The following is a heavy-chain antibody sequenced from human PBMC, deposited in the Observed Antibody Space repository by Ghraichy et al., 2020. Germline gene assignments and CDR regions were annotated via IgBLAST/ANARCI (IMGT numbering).Heavy chain of an antibody. Sequence: SVKVSCKTSRAPFCTSVTPWNLLSRVLRLDWMGGIIPIFGTANYAQKFQGRVTITADESTSTAYMELSSLRSEDTAVYYCARVVVVPAARMDVWGQWTTNAVSS. V-gene: IGHV1-69*13. CDR3: ARVVVVPAARMDV. CDR1: RAPFCTSV. CDR2: IIPIFGTA. J-gene: IGHJ6*02. D-gene: IGHD2-2*01.